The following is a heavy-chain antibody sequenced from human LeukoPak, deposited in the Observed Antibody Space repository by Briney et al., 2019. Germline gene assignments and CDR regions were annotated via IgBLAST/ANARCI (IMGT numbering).Heavy chain of an antibody. CDR2: IYYSGST. D-gene: IGHD3-22*01. J-gene: IGHJ4*02. Sequence: PSETLSLTCTVSGGSISSSSYYWGWIRQPPGKGLEWIGSIYYSGSTYYNPSLKSRVTIPVDTSKNQFSLKLSSVTAADTAVYYCARVVGTMIVVVITTPGYFDYWGQGTLVTVSS. CDR1: GGSISSSSYY. CDR3: ARVVGTMIVVVITTPGYFDY. V-gene: IGHV4-39*01.